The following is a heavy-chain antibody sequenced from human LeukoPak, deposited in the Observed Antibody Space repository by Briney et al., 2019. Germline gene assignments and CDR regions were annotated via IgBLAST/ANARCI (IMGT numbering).Heavy chain of an antibody. CDR3: AKVGDYYGSGKYSNFDY. J-gene: IGHJ4*02. CDR1: GFTFSSYA. CDR2: INAGGATT. V-gene: IGHV3-23*01. D-gene: IGHD3-10*01. Sequence: GGSLRLSCAASGFTFSSYAMNWVRKAPGKGLEWVAAINAGGATTKDADSVKGRFTISRDNSKNTLYLQMNTLRADDTAVYYCAKVGDYYGSGKYSNFDYWGQGTLVTVSS.